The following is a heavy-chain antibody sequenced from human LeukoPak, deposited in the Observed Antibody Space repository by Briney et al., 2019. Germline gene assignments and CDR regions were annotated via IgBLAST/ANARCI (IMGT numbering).Heavy chain of an antibody. V-gene: IGHV4-34*01. J-gene: IGHJ4*02. D-gene: IGHD6-19*01. CDR3: ARSGWWIFDY. Sequence: SETLSLTCAVYGGSFSGYYWSWIRQPPGKGLEWIGSIYYSGSTYYNPSLKSRVTISVDTSKNQFSLKLSSVTAADTAVYYCARSGWWIFDYWGQGTLVTVSS. CDR1: GGSFSGYY. CDR2: IYYSGST.